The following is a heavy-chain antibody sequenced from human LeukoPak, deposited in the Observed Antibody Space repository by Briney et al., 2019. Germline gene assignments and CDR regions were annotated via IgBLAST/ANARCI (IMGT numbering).Heavy chain of an antibody. CDR1: GYTISSGYY. CDR2: IYHSGST. CDR3: ARDPDYSNYVPNWFDP. Sequence: PSETLSLTCTVSGYTISSGYYWGWIRQPPGKGLEWIWSIYHSGSTYYNPSLKSRVTISVDTSKNQFSLKLSSVTAADTAVYYCARDPDYSNYVPNWFDPWGQGTLVTVSS. V-gene: IGHV4-38-2*02. J-gene: IGHJ5*02. D-gene: IGHD4-11*01.